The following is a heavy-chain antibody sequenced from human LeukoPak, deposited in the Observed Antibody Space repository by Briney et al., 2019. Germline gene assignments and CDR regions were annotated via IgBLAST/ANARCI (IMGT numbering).Heavy chain of an antibody. CDR2: ISGIGGST. D-gene: IGHD3-10*01. V-gene: IGHV3-23*01. CDR3: ATDYYGSGSTWSYYYYGMDV. Sequence: GGSLRLSCAASGFTFSSYAMSWVRQAPGKGLEWVSSISGIGGSTYYADSVKGRFTISRDNSKNTLYLQMNSLRAEDTAVYYCATDYYGSGSTWSYYYYGMDVWGQGTTVTVSS. J-gene: IGHJ6*02. CDR1: GFTFSSYA.